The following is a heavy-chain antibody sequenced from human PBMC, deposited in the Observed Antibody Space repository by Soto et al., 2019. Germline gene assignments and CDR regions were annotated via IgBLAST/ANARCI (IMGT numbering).Heavy chain of an antibody. CDR2: IIPILGIA. J-gene: IGHJ4*02. CDR1: GGTFSSYT. Sequence: GPQLKVSCKASGGTFSSYTISWVRQAPGQGLEWMGRIIPILGIANYAQKFQGRVTITADKSTSTAYMELSSLRSEDTAVYYCARASSYCSSTSCNTGGFDYWGQGTLVTVSS. V-gene: IGHV1-69*02. CDR3: ARASSYCSSTSCNTGGFDY. D-gene: IGHD2-2*02.